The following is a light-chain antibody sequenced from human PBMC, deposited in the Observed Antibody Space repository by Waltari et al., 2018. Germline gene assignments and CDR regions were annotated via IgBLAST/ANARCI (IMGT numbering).Light chain of an antibody. CDR1: ETISTY. J-gene: IGKJ4*01. CDR2: AAS. CDR3: QQSYNTPLT. Sequence: DIQMTQSPSSLSASVGDRVTITCRASETISTYLSWYQQNPGKAPKLLICAASSLQSGVPSRFSGSGSGTEFTLTISSLQPEDFATYYCQQSYNTPLTFGGGTKVEIK. V-gene: IGKV1-39*01.